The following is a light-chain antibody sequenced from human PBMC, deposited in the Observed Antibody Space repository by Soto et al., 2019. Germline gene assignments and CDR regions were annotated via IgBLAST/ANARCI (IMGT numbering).Light chain of an antibody. CDR1: QSVRSN. CDR3: QQYESWPYT. V-gene: IGKV3-15*01. CDR2: GAS. J-gene: IGKJ2*01. Sequence: EIVMTQSPVTLSVSPGGRATLSCRASQSVRSNLAWYQQKRGRAPRLLIYGASTRATGIPARFSVSGSGTEFTLTISSLQSEDFAVYYCQQYESWPYTFGQGTKLEIK.